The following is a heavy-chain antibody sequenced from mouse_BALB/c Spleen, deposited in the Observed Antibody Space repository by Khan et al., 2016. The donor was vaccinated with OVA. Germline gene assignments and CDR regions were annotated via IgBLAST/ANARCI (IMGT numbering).Heavy chain of an antibody. V-gene: IGHV3-2*02. CDR2: ISYRGST. J-gene: IGHJ1*03. Sequence: EVQLQESGPGLVKPSQSLSLTCTVTGYSITTDYAWNWIRQFPGNKLEWMGYISYRGSTSYHPSLKSRISIIRDTSKNQFFLQLNSVTTEDTATYFCARRYYYGHWYFDVWGTGTTVTVSS. CDR3: ARRYYYGHWYFDV. D-gene: IGHD1-1*01. CDR1: GYSITTDYA.